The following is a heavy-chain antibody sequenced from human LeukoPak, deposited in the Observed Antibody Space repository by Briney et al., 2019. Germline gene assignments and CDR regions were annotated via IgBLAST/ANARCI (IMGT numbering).Heavy chain of an antibody. CDR1: GYTFTSYG. Sequence: ASVKVSCKASGYTFTSYGIAWVRQAPGQGLEWMGWISAYKGNTNYAQKLQGRVTMTTDTSTSTAYMELRSLRSDDTAVYYCARDVDERNFDYWGQGTLVTVSS. CDR3: ARDVDERNFDY. D-gene: IGHD2-21*01. CDR2: ISAYKGNT. V-gene: IGHV1-18*01. J-gene: IGHJ4*02.